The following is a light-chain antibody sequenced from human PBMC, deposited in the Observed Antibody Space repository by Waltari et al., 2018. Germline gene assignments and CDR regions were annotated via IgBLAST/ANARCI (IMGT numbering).Light chain of an antibody. V-gene: IGLV2-14*03. CDR3: CSFRGGDSFV. J-gene: IGLJ1*01. CDR2: DVT. CDR1: TSDIGDYYY. Sequence: QSALTQPASVSGSPGQSITISCTGTTSDIGDYYYVSWYQQFPGKAPKLMIYDVTKRPSGGSSRCSGSKSGNTASLTISGLQAEDEGDYYCCSFRGGDSFVFGTGTRVTVV.